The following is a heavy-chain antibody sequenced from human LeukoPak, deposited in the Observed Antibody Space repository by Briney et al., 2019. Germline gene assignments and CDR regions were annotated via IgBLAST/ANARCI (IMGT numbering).Heavy chain of an antibody. CDR2: IYYSGST. CDR3: ARQGYYSVDY. CDR1: GGSISSSSYH. Sequence: SETLSLTCTVSGGSISSSSYHWGWIRQPPGKGLEWIGSIYYSGSTYYNPSLKSRVTISVDTSKNQFSLKLSSVTAADTAVYYCARQGYYSVDYWGQGTLVTVSS. D-gene: IGHD3-3*01. J-gene: IGHJ4*02. V-gene: IGHV4-39*01.